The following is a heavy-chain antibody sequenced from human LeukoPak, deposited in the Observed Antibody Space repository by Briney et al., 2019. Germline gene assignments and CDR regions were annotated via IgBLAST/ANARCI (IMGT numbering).Heavy chain of an antibody. D-gene: IGHD3-16*02. CDR2: ISWNSGSI. V-gene: IGHV3-9*01. Sequence: GGSLRLSCAASGFTFDDYAMHWVRQAPGKGLEWVSGISWNSGSIGYADSVKGRFTISRDNAKNSLYLQMSSLRAEDTAVYYCARGVIIRGRLDPWGQGTLVTVSS. CDR1: GFTFDDYA. J-gene: IGHJ5*02. CDR3: ARGVIIRGRLDP.